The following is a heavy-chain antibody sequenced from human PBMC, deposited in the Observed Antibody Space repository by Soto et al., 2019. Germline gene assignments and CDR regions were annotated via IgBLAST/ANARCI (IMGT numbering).Heavy chain of an antibody. CDR3: ASPPSGVALTLQPHKSLDP. CDR2: INAGNGNT. CDR1: GYTFTSSA. Sequence: ASLKASSKAPGYTFTSSAMHSVLPAPGQRLERMGWINAGNGNTKYSQKFQGRVTITRDTSASTAYMELSSLRSEDTAVYYCASPPSGVALTLQPHKSLDPSDQTLLVTVCS. D-gene: IGHD3-10*01. V-gene: IGHV1-3*01. J-gene: IGHJ5*02.